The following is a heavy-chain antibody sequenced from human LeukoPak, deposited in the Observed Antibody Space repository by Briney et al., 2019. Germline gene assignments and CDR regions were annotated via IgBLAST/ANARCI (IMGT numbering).Heavy chain of an antibody. CDR3: ARHSKQTGYSSSWYVNRRPRRGSYFDY. D-gene: IGHD6-13*01. CDR2: INHSGST. Sequence: PSETLSLTCAVSGGSFSGYSWSWIRQPPGKGLEWIGEINHSGSTNYNPSLKSRVTISVDTSKNQFSLKLSSVTAADTAVYYCARHSKQTGYSSSWYVNRRPRRGSYFDYWGQGTLVTVSS. J-gene: IGHJ4*02. CDR1: GGSFSGYS. V-gene: IGHV4-34*01.